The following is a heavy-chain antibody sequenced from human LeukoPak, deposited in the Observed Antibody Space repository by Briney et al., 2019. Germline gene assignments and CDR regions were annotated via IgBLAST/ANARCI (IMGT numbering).Heavy chain of an antibody. CDR2: IYYSGST. Sequence: SETLSLTCTLSGGSISTYYGSWTRQPPGKGLEWIGYIYYSGSTNYNPSLKSRVTISVDTSKNQFSLKLSSVTAADTAVYYCARGSKYYGSGTWGQGTLVTVSS. CDR3: ARGSKYYGSGT. CDR1: GGSISTYY. D-gene: IGHD3-10*01. J-gene: IGHJ5*02. V-gene: IGHV4-59*01.